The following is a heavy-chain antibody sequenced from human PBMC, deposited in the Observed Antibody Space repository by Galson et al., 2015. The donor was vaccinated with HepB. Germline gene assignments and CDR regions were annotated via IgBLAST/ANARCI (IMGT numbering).Heavy chain of an antibody. Sequence: VKVSCKASGGTFSSYAISWVRQAPGQGLEWMGGIIPIFGTANYAQKFQGRVTITADESTSTAYMELSSLRSEDTAVYYCARAPLRIDAFDIWGQGTMVTVSS. J-gene: IGHJ3*02. CDR3: ARAPLRIDAFDI. D-gene: IGHD4-17*01. V-gene: IGHV1-69*13. CDR1: GGTFSSYA. CDR2: IIPIFGTA.